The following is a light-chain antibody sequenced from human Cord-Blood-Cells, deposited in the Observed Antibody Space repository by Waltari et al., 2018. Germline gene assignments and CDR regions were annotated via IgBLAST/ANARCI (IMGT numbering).Light chain of an antibody. CDR1: PDISNY. V-gene: IGKV1-33*01. CDR2: DAS. Sequence: DIQMTQSQSSLSASVGDRVTITCQASPDISNYLNWYQQKPEKAPKLLIYDASNLETGVPSRFSGSGSGTDFTFTISSLQPEDIATYYFQQYDNLPPITFVQGTRLEIK. J-gene: IGKJ5*01. CDR3: QQYDNLPPIT.